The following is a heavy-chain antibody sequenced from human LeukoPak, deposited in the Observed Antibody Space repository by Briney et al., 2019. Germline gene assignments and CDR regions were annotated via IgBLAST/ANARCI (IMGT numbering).Heavy chain of an antibody. Sequence: SETLSLTCTVSGGSISSYYWSWIRQPAGKGLEWIGRIYTSGSTNYNPSLKSRVTMSVDTSKNQFSLKLSSVTAADTAVYYRAREPDTKILFDYWGQGTLVTVSS. J-gene: IGHJ4*02. CDR2: IYTSGST. CDR3: AREPDTKILFDY. D-gene: IGHD3-3*01. V-gene: IGHV4-4*07. CDR1: GGSISSYY.